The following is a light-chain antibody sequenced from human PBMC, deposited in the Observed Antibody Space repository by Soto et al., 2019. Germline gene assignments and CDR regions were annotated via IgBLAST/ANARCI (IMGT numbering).Light chain of an antibody. V-gene: IGKV1-5*03. J-gene: IGKJ4*01. CDR2: KAS. CDR3: QQYDSYSLT. CDR1: QSISSW. Sequence: DIQMTQSPSTLSASVGDRVTITCRASQSISSWLAWYQQKPGKDPKLLIYKASNLESGVPSRFSGSGSGTEFTLTISSLQPDDFATYYCQQYDSYSLTFGGGTRVEIK.